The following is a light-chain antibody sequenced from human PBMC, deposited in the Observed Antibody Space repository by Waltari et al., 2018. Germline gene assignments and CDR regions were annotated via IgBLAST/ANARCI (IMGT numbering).Light chain of an antibody. CDR2: GAS. J-gene: IGKJ3*01. CDR3: QQYGTSPT. CDR1: QSVTSN. Sequence: IVLTQSPGTLSLSPGERATLSCRASQSVTSNLAWYQQKPGQAPRLLISGASNRATGIPGRFSASGSGTHFTLTISRLGPEDFAVYYCQQYGTSPTFGPGTKVDVK. V-gene: IGKV3-20*01.